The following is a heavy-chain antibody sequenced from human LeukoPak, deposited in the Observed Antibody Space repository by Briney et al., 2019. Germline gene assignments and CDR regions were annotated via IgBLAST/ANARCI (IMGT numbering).Heavy chain of an antibody. D-gene: IGHD3-10*01. V-gene: IGHV1-46*01. CDR1: GYTFTSYY. Sequence: ASVKVSCKASGYTFTSYYMHWVRQAPGQGLEWMGIINPSGGSTSYAQKFQGRVTMTRDTSTSTVYMGLSSLRSEDTAVYYCARDRSGFGELLTPGYFDYWGQGTLVTVSS. CDR3: ARDRSGFGELLTPGYFDY. CDR2: INPSGGST. J-gene: IGHJ4*02.